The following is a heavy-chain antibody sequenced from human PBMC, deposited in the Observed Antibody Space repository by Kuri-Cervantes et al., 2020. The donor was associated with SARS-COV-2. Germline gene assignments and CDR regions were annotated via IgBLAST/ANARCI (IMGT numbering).Heavy chain of an antibody. D-gene: IGHD5-18*01. Sequence: TLSLTCAVSGYSFSTGYYWGWIRQPPGKALEWLTRIDWDDDKYYSTSLKTRLTISKDTSKNQVVLTMTNMDPVDTATYYCARMNTAMALDYWGQGTLVTVSS. CDR1: GYSFSTGYYW. J-gene: IGHJ4*02. CDR2: IDWDDDK. CDR3: ARMNTAMALDY. V-gene: IGHV2-70*11.